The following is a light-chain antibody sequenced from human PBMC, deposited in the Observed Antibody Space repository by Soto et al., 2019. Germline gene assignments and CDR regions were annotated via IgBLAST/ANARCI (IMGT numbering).Light chain of an antibody. J-gene: IGKJ5*01. CDR2: AAS. Sequence: DIQMTQSPSSLSASVGDRVTITCRASQSISSYLNWYQQKPGKAPKLLIYAASSLQSGVPSRVSGSGSGTYITRTISSLQPEEFATGYGEQSYSTEITFGQGKRLESK. V-gene: IGKV1-39*01. CDR1: QSISSY. CDR3: EQSYSTEIT.